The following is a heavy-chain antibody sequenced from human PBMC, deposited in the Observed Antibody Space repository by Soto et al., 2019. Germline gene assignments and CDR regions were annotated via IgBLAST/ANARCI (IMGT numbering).Heavy chain of an antibody. Sequence: GASVKVSCKASGYTFTSYDINWVRQATGQGLEWMGWMNPNSGNTGYAQKFQGRVTMTRNTSISTAYMELSSLRSEDTAVYYCARGSQAPNYDYIWGSYRDYYYMDVWGKGTTVTVSS. D-gene: IGHD3-16*02. CDR3: ARGSQAPNYDYIWGSYRDYYYMDV. CDR1: GYTFTSYD. V-gene: IGHV1-8*01. J-gene: IGHJ6*03. CDR2: MNPNSGNT.